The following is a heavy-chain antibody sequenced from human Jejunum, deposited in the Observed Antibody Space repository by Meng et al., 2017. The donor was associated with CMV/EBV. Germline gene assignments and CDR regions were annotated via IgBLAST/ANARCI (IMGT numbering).Heavy chain of an antibody. CDR1: GFTVSNNY. Sequence: VKLVVYVGGLVQPGGSLRFSCAISGFTVSNNYMAWVRQAPGKGLEWVSVIYSGGSTYYGDSVKDRFTISRDTSKNTVYLQMDSLRAEDTAVYYCARGAGSSSSRRYLDYWGQGTLVTVSS. CDR3: ARGAGSSSSRRYLDY. V-gene: IGHV3-66*01. CDR2: IYSGGST. J-gene: IGHJ4*03. D-gene: IGHD6-6*01.